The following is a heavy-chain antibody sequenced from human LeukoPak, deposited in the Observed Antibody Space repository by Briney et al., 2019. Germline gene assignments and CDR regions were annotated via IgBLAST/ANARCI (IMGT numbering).Heavy chain of an antibody. CDR2: IYHSGST. CDR3: ARGAGYCSSTSCLENNWFDP. J-gene: IGHJ5*02. V-gene: IGHV4-30-2*01. Sequence: SQTLSLTCAVSGGSISSGGYSWSWIRQPPGKGLEWIGYIYHSGSTYYNPSLKSRVTISVDRSKNQFSLKLSSVTAADTAVYYCARGAGYCSSTSCLENNWFDPWGQGTLVTVSS. CDR1: GGSISSGGYS. D-gene: IGHD2-2*01.